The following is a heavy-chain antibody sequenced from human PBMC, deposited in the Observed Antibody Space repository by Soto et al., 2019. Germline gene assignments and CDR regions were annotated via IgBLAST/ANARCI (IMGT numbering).Heavy chain of an antibody. CDR3: AHRPSWGVCNSNNRFDP. V-gene: IGHV2-5*01. D-gene: IGHD2-2*01. CDR1: GFSLSTSGVG. J-gene: IGHJ5*02. CDR2: IHWNEDK. Sequence: QITLKEAGPTLVKPTQTLTLTCTFSGFSLSTSGVGVCWIRQPPGKDLEWLALIHWNEDKRYSPSLKSRLTITKDTSKNQVILTMTNMDPVDTATYYCAHRPSWGVCNSNNRFDPWGQGTLVTVSS.